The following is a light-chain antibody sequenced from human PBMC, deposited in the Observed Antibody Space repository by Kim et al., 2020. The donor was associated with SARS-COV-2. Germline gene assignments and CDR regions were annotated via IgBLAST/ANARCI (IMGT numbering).Light chain of an antibody. V-gene: IGLV1-51*01. J-gene: IGLJ3*02. CDR3: GAWDTSLTAVV. CDR1: SSNIGNNY. Sequence: GQKVTISCSGSSSNIGNNYVSWYQQFPGTAPKFLIYDNDKRPSGIPDRFSGSRSGTSANLVITGLQTGDEADYYCGAWDTSLTAVVFGGGTKLTVL. CDR2: DND.